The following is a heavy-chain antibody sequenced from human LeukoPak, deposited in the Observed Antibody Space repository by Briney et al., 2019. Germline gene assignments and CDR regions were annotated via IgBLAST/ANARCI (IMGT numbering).Heavy chain of an antibody. CDR1: GYTFTGYY. J-gene: IGHJ4*02. D-gene: IGHD3-9*01. V-gene: IGHV1-2*02. CDR3: ARGLPAGYDILTGYYKD. CDR2: INPNSGGT. Sequence: SVKVSCKASGYTFTGYYMHWVRQAPGQGLEWMGWINPNSGGTNYAQKFQGRVTMTRDTSISTAYMELSRLRSDDTAVYYCARGLPAGYDILTGYYKDWGQGTLVTVSS.